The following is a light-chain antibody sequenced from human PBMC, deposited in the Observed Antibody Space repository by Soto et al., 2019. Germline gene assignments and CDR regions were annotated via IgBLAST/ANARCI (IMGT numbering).Light chain of an antibody. CDR1: QTVSSN. Sequence: EIVMTQSPATLSVSPGERATLSCRASQTVSSNLAWYQQKPGQAPRLLIYGASTRATGIPARFSGSESGTEFTLTISSLQSEDFAVYYCQQYNNRPLTFGGGTKV. V-gene: IGKV3-15*01. J-gene: IGKJ4*01. CDR3: QQYNNRPLT. CDR2: GAS.